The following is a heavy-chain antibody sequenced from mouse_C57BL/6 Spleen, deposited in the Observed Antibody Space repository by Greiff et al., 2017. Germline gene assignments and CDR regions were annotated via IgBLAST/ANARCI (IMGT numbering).Heavy chain of an antibody. CDR2: IRTKANGYKP. CDR3: ARDWDVSWFAY. Sequence: EVQRVESGGGLVQPGGSLSLSCAASGFTFTDYYMSWVRQPPGKALEWLGFIRTKANGYKPEYSASVKGRITSSRDTSQSILYHQMNALRAEDSATDYCARDWDVSWFAYWGQGTLVTVSA. V-gene: IGHV7-3*01. CDR1: GFTFTDYY. D-gene: IGHD4-1*01. J-gene: IGHJ3*01.